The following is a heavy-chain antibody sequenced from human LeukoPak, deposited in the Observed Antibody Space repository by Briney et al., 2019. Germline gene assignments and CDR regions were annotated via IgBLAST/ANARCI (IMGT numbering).Heavy chain of an antibody. Sequence: PGGSLRLSCAASGFTFSSYSMNWVRQAPGKGLEWVSSISSSSSYIYYAASVKGRFTISKHNAKNSLYLQMNSLRAEDTAVYYCARWWELLGDDAFDIWGQGTMVTVSS. CDR2: ISSSSSYI. D-gene: IGHD1-26*01. J-gene: IGHJ3*02. V-gene: IGHV3-21*01. CDR3: ARWWELLGDDAFDI. CDR1: GFTFSSYS.